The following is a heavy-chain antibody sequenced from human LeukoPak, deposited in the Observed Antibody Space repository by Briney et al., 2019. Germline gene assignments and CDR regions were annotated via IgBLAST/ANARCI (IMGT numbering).Heavy chain of an antibody. J-gene: IGHJ4*02. D-gene: IGHD5-18*01. CDR3: ARKVAVAMDLDY. V-gene: IGHV3-23*01. CDR1: GFTFKSYG. CDR2: ITGAGSST. Sequence: PGGSLRLSCAASGFTFKSYGMTWVRQVPGKGLEWVSSITGAGSSTKYADSVNGRFTISRDHSKNTLSLQMTGLRAEDTAVYYCARKVAVAMDLDYWGQGTLVTVSS.